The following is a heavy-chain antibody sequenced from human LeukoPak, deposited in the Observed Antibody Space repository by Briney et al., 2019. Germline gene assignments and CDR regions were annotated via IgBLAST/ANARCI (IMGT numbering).Heavy chain of an antibody. CDR3: ATDIVVATK. Sequence: HSGGSLRLSCAASGFTFTTFWMSWVRQAPGKGLEWVANIKQDGSERYYVDSVKGRFTISRDNAKNSLYLQMNSLRAEDTAVYYCATDIVVATKWGQGTLVTVSS. CDR2: IKQDGSER. J-gene: IGHJ4*02. D-gene: IGHD2-15*01. CDR1: GFTFTTFW. V-gene: IGHV3-7*01.